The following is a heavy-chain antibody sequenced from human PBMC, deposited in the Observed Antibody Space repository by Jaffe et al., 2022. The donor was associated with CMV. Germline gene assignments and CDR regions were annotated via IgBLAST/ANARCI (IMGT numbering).Heavy chain of an antibody. CDR3: ARNLRRHSYGPFDY. CDR1: GDSITLYY. CDR2: IYHDGNT. Sequence: QVLVQESGPGLVKPSETLSLTCTVSGDSITLYYWSWIRLPPGKALEWIGYIYHDGNTDYNSSLKSRVTISIDTSKNQVSLRLTSVTAADTGVYFCARNLRRHSYGPFDYWGQGARVTISS. V-gene: IGHV4-59*13. J-gene: IGHJ4*02. D-gene: IGHD5-18*01.